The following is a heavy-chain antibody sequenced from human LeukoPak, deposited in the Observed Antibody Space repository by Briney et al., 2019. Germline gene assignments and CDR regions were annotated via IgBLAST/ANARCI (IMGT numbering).Heavy chain of an antibody. J-gene: IGHJ4*02. Sequence: GGSLRLSCTTSGFSFSNYGTFWVRQAPGKGLEWVAFIRSDGSTKYYTESVKGRFTISRDNVKNTLYLQMSNLRPEDTAVYYCAKGRGTGYFTSYSFDSRGQGALVIVSS. D-gene: IGHD3-9*01. CDR1: GFSFSNYG. CDR3: AKGRGTGYFTSYSFDS. CDR2: IRSDGSTK. V-gene: IGHV3-30*02.